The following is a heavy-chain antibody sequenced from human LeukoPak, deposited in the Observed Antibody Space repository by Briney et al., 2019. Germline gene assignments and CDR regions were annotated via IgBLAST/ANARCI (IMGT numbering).Heavy chain of an antibody. CDR2: IKQAGSEK. V-gene: IGHV3-7*01. CDR1: GFTFSSYW. J-gene: IGHJ6*03. D-gene: IGHD6-13*01. CDR3: ARVGQQQLVLASRPYYYYYMDV. Sequence: PGGSLRLSCVASGFTFSSYWMSWVRQAPGKGLEWVANIKQAGSEKYYVDSVKGRFTISRDNAKNSLYLQMNSLRAEDTAVYYCARVGQQQLVLASRPYYYYYMDVWGKGTTVTISS.